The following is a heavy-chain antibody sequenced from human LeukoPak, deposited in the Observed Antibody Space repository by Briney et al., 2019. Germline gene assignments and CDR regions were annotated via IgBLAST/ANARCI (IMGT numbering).Heavy chain of an antibody. CDR1: GGSISSYY. CDR2: IYYSGST. CDR3: ARGHEWLLSY. D-gene: IGHD3-3*01. V-gene: IGHV4-59*08. J-gene: IGHJ4*02. Sequence: SETLSLTCTVSGGSISSYYWSWIRQPPGKGLEWIGYIYYSGSTNYNPSLKSRVTISVDTSKNQFSLKLSSVTAADTAVYYCARGHEWLLSYWGQGTLVTVSS.